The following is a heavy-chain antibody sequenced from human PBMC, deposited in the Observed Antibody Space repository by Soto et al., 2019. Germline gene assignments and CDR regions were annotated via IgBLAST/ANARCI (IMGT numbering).Heavy chain of an antibody. J-gene: IGHJ4*02. CDR1: GFTFSTYI. CDR2: ISSSSSYI. V-gene: IGHV3-21*01. Sequence: GGSLRLSCAASGFTFSTYIMNWVRQAPGKGLEWVSSISSSSSYIYYADSVKGRFTIARDNAKNSLYLQMNSLRAEDTAVYYCARDLYNDYGHRHFDYWGQGTLVTVSS. D-gene: IGHD4-17*01. CDR3: ARDLYNDYGHRHFDY.